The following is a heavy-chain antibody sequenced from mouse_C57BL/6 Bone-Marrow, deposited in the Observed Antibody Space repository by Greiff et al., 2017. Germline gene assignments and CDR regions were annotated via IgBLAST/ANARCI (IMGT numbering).Heavy chain of an antibody. CDR1: GFTIKNTC. Sequence: EVQRVESVAELVRPGASVKLSCTASGFTIKNTCMTWVKQRPEQGLEWIGSIYPASGSTNYAQKFKGKATITADTSSNTAYLQLSSLASEDTAIYYCAGVSVLRWYSDGWGTGTTTTVTS. CDR2: IYPASGST. J-gene: IGHJ1*03. V-gene: IGHV14-3*01. CDR3: AGVSVLRWYSDG. D-gene: IGHD3-2*02.